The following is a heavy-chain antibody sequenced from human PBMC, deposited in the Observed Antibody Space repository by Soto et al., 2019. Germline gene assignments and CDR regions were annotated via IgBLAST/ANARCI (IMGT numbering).Heavy chain of an antibody. V-gene: IGHV1-18*01. CDR3: ARDPYSWNDGGDY. Sequence: QVQLVQSGAEVKKPGASVKVSCKASGYTFSSYGINWVRQAPGQGLEWMGWISAYNGNTHYARNLQGRVTLTTDTSTSTAYMELRSLRSDDTAVYYCARDPYSWNDGGDYWGQGTLVTVSS. CDR2: ISAYNGNT. J-gene: IGHJ4*02. D-gene: IGHD1-1*01. CDR1: GYTFSSYG.